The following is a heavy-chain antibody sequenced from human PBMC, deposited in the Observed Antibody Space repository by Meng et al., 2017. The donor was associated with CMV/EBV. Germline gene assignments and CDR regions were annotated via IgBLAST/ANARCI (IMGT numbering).Heavy chain of an antibody. V-gene: IGHV3-30*02. J-gene: IGHJ4*02. Sequence: GESLKIPCAASGFTFSSYGMHWVRQAPGKGLEWVAFIRYDGSNKYYADSVKGRFTISRDNSKNTLYLQMNSLRAEDTAVYYCAKDQGEVEYYYGSVEYTPDDYYFDYWGQGTLVTVSS. CDR2: IRYDGSNK. D-gene: IGHD3-10*01. CDR3: AKDQGEVEYYYGSVEYTPDDYYFDY. CDR1: GFTFSSYG.